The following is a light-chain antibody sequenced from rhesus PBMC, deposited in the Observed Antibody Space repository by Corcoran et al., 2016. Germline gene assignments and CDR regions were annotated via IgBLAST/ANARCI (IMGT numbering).Light chain of an antibody. V-gene: IGKV2-65*01. J-gene: IGKJ2*01. CDR3: MQYTHIPYS. Sequence: DVLMTQSPLALPISPGQPASISCRSSQSLIHNNGNTYLSWFQQKPGQPPRLLIYKISTRFSGVPDRFRGRGAGTDFTLRIGRVEAEDIGIYYCMQYTHIPYSFGQGTKVEIK. CDR2: KIS. CDR1: QSLIHNNGNTY.